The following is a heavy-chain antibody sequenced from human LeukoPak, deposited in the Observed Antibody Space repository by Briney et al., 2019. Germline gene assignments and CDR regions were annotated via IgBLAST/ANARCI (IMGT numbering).Heavy chain of an antibody. Sequence: SETLSLTCTVSGGSISSGDYYWSWIRQPPGKGLEWIGYIYYTGSTNYNPSLKSRVTISIDTSKNQFSLKLSAVTAADTAVYYCARGYYDSRGLSNPFDPWGRGTLVTVSS. CDR1: GGSISSGDYY. CDR2: IYYTGST. V-gene: IGHV4-30-4*02. D-gene: IGHD3-22*01. J-gene: IGHJ5*02. CDR3: ARGYYDSRGLSNPFDP.